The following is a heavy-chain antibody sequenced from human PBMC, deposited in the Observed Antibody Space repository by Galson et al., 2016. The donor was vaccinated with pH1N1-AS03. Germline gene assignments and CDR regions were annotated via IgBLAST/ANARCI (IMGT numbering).Heavy chain of an antibody. CDR2: IYDSGNT. V-gene: IGHV4-31*03. J-gene: IGHJ5*02. D-gene: IGHD2-2*01. CDR1: GGSISSGNYF. CDR3: ASVSLAYCSSTSCFRFDP. Sequence: TLSLTCTVSGGSISSGNYFWNWIRQHPGKGLEWIGLIYDSGNTFYNPSLKSRVSIPVDTSKTQFSLKLNSVTAADTAVYYCASVSLAYCSSTSCFRFDPWGQGTLVTVSS.